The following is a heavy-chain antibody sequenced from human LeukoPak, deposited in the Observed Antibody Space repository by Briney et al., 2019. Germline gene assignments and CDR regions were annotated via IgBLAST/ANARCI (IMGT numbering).Heavy chain of an antibody. CDR2: ISPYNDNT. CDR3: ARYCVGGSCYSRELDY. J-gene: IGHJ4*02. D-gene: IGHD2-15*01. CDR1: GYTFTSYG. Sequence: ASVKVSCKASGYTFTSYGISWVRQAPGQGLEWMGWISPYNDNTNYAQILQGRVTMTTDTSTSQAYMELRSLRPDDTAVYYCARYCVGGSCYSRELDYWGQGTLVTVSS. V-gene: IGHV1-18*01.